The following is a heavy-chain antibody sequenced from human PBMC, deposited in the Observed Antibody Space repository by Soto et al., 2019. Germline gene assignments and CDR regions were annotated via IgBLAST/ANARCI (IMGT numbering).Heavy chain of an antibody. J-gene: IGHJ6*02. Sequence: QVQLQESGPGLVKPSETLSLTCTVSGGSVSSGSYYWSWIRQPPGKGLEWIGYIYYSGSTNYNPSIKSRVTIAVDPSKHQFSLKLSSVTAADTAVYCCARGIEGWYRGRYYYGMDVWGQGTTVTVSS. D-gene: IGHD6-19*01. CDR1: GGSVSSGSYY. CDR3: ARGIEGWYRGRYYYGMDV. V-gene: IGHV4-61*01. CDR2: IYYSGST.